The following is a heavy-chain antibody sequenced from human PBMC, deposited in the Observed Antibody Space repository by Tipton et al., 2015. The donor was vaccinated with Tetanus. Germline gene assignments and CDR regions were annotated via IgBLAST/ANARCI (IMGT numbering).Heavy chain of an antibody. D-gene: IGHD1-26*01. CDR2: IYYSGST. CDR1: GGSTSSYY. Sequence: TLSLTCTVSGGSTSSYYWSWIRQPPGKGLEWIGYIYYSGSTNYNPSLKSRVTISVDTSKNQFSLKLRSVTAADTAVYYCARGDGYHYYYHMDVWGRGTTVTVSS. J-gene: IGHJ6*04. V-gene: IGHV4-59*01. CDR3: ARGDGYHYYYHMDV.